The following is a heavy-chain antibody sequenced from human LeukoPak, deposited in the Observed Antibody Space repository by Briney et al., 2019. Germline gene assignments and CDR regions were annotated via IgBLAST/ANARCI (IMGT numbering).Heavy chain of an antibody. J-gene: IGHJ4*02. CDR3: AKDFLIDPL. D-gene: IGHD2-21*01. V-gene: IGHV3-48*01. Sequence: GGSLRLSCTASGFTFSSSGMNWVRQAPGKGLKWVSFIGTNSRTTYYGDSVKGRFTISRDNAKNSLYLQMDSLRAEDTAVYYCAKDFLIDPLWGQGTLVTVSS. CDR1: GFTFSSSG. CDR2: IGTNSRTT.